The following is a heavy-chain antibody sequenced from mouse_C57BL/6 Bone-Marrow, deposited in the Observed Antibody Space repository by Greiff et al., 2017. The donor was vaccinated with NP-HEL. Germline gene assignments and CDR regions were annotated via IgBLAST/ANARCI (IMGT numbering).Heavy chain of an antibody. V-gene: IGHV1-72*01. CDR1: GYTFTSYW. CDR3: ARDWAYYAMDY. J-gene: IGHJ4*01. D-gene: IGHD4-1*01. CDR2: IDPNSGGT. Sequence: QVQLQQPGAELVKPGASVKLSCKASGYTFTSYWMHWVKQRPGRGLEWLGRIDPNSGGTKYNEKFKSKATLTVDKPSSTAYMQLSSLTSEDSAVYYCARDWAYYAMDYWGQGTSVTVSS.